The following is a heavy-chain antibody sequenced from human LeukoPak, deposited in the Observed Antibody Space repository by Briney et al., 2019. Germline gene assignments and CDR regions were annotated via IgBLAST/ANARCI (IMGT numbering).Heavy chain of an antibody. V-gene: IGHV4-4*07. CDR2: ISTSGST. CDR3: ARGPSGYYGMDV. Sequence: SETLSLTCAVSGGSMSSYYWSWIRRFAGKGLEWIGRISTSGSTSYNPSLKSRVTMSVDTSKNQFSLILTSVTAADTAVYYCARGPSGYYGMDVWGQGTTVTVSS. D-gene: IGHD3-10*01. J-gene: IGHJ6*02. CDR1: GGSMSSYY.